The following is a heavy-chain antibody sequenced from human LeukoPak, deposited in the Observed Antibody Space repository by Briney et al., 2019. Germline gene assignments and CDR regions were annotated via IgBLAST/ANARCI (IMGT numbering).Heavy chain of an antibody. Sequence: SETLSLTCTVSGGSITSYYWSWIRQPPGKGLEWIGYLFHSGTRSYNPSLRSRVTISADTTKNQIFLTLNSTTAADTAVYYCXXXXXXXXXLXXXXYWGQGTLASVSS. V-gene: IGHV4-59*08. CDR3: XXXXXXXXXLXXXXY. CDR2: LFHSGTR. J-gene: IGHJ4*02. CDR1: GGSITSYY.